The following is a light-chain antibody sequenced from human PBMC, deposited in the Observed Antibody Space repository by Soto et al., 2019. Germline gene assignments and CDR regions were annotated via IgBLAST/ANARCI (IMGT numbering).Light chain of an antibody. CDR1: QSVSSY. V-gene: IGKV3-15*01. CDR3: QQYAGPPTT. CDR2: GAS. J-gene: IGKJ5*01. Sequence: EVMMTQSPATLSVSPGERATLSCRASQSVSSYLAWYQQKPGQAPRLLIYGASTRATGIPARFSGSGSGTDFTLTISRLEPEDFAVYFCQQYAGPPTTFGQGTRLEIK.